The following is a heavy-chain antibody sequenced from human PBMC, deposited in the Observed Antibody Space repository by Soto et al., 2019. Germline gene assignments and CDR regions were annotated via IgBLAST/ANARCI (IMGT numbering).Heavy chain of an antibody. CDR2: IYYSGST. J-gene: IGHJ4*02. CDR3: ARHLAGVVIISTGIDY. Sequence: SETLSLTCAVYGGSFSSYYLGWIRQPPGKGLEWIGSIYYSGSTYYNPSLKSRVTISVDTSKNQFSLKLSSVTAADTAVYYCARHLAGVVIISTGIDYWGQGTLVTVSS. V-gene: IGHV4-39*01. D-gene: IGHD3-3*01. CDR1: GGSFSSYY.